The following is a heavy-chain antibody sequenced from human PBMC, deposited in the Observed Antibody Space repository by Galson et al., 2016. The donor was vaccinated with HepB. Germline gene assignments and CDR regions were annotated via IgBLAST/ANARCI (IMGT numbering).Heavy chain of an antibody. CDR1: GFSLTTSGMC. Sequence: PALVTPTQTLTLTCTFSGFSLTTSGMCVSWIRQPPGKALEWLARIDWDDDKYYRTSLKTRLTISKDTSKNQEVLIMTSMDPVDTATYYCARIGGLRYYGMDVWGQGTTVTVSS. V-gene: IGHV2-70*11. CDR2: IDWDDDK. CDR3: ARIGGLRYYGMDV. J-gene: IGHJ6*02.